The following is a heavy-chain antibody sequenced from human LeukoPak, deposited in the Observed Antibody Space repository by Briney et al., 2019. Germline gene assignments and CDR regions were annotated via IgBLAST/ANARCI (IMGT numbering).Heavy chain of an antibody. Sequence: ASLQISCKGAGSIFTTYWIAWVRQLRGKGLEWMGIIFPGDSETIYSPSFQGQVTISADNSITTAYLQWSSLKASDTAMYYCARKAVYYYGMDVWGQGTAVTVSS. CDR3: ARKAVYYYGMDV. CDR1: GSIFTTYW. CDR2: IFPGDSET. V-gene: IGHV5-51*01. D-gene: IGHD1-14*01. J-gene: IGHJ6*02.